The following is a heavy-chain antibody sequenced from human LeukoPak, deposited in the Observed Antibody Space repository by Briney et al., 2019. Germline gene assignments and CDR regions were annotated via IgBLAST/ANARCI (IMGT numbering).Heavy chain of an antibody. J-gene: IGHJ4*02. Sequence: SETLSLTCTVSGGSISSYYWSWIRQPPGKGLEWIGYIYYSGSTNYNPSLKSRVTISVDTSKNQFSLKLSSVTAADTAVYYCARGSDYYDSSGYYFDYWGQGTLVTVSS. CDR2: IYYSGST. CDR3: ARGSDYYDSSGYYFDY. V-gene: IGHV4-59*01. CDR1: GGSISSYY. D-gene: IGHD3-22*01.